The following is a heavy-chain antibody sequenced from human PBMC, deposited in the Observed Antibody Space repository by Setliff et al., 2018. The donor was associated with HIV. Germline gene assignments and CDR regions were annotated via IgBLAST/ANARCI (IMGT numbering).Heavy chain of an antibody. J-gene: IGHJ6*03. CDR1: GFTFSSYA. V-gene: IGHV3-23*01. D-gene: IGHD6-19*01. CDR3: ARCLYSSGWYPGYYYYYMDV. Sequence: PGGSLRLSCAASGFTFSSYAMSWVRQAPGKGLEWVSAISGSDGSTYYADSVKGRFTISRDNSKNTLYLQMNSLRAEDTAVYYCARCLYSSGWYPGYYYYYMDVWGKGTTVTVSS. CDR2: ISGSDGST.